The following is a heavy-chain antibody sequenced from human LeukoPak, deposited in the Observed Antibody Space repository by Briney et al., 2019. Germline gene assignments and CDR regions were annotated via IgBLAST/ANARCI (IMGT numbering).Heavy chain of an antibody. CDR1: GFIVSDSY. J-gene: IGHJ4*02. D-gene: IGHD3-22*01. V-gene: IGHV3-53*01. Sequence: PGGSLRLSCAASGFIVSDSYMSWVRQAPGKGLEWGSVIYSGGSTYYADSVKGRFTISGDNSKNTLYLQMNSLRAEDTAVYYCARYHYDSSGYPYYFDYWGQGTLVTVSS. CDR2: IYSGGST. CDR3: ARYHYDSSGYPYYFDY.